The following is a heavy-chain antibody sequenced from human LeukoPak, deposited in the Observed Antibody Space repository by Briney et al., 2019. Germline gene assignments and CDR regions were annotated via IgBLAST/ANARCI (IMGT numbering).Heavy chain of an antibody. CDR3: ARTAIAAGGGDWFDP. V-gene: IGHV4-59*01. D-gene: IGHD6-13*01. J-gene: IGHJ5*02. CDR1: GGSISSYY. Sequence: PSETLSLTCTVSGGSISSYYWSRIRQPPGKGLEWIGYIYYSGSTNYNPSLKSRVTISVDTSKNQFSLKLSSVTAADTAVYYCARTAIAAGGGDWFDPWGQGTLVTVSS. CDR2: IYYSGST.